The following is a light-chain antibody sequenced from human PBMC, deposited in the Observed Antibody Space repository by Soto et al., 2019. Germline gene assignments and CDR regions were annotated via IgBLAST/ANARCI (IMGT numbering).Light chain of an antibody. CDR1: SSDVGAYDF. J-gene: IGLJ6*01. V-gene: IGLV2-14*01. CDR2: DVT. CDR3: SSYKTRSTLF. Sequence: QSALTQPASVSGSPGQSITISCTGTSSDVGAYDFVSWYQPSPCKAPKLVTFDVTHRPPGISDRFSGSKSANTASLTISGLQAADEAFYYCSSYKTRSTLFFGGGTKVTVL.